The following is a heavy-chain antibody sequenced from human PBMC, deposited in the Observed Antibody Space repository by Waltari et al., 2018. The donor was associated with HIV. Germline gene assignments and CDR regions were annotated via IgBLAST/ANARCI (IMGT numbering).Heavy chain of an antibody. J-gene: IGHJ5*02. CDR2: ISTRGTT. D-gene: IGHD4-17*01. Sequence: QVQLQESGPGLVKPSETLSLTYTVSGGSMTRYYWNWIRQPAGKGLEWIGRISTRGTTYYNPSLRSRVILSVDTSKTQFNLNLYSVTAADAAVYYCARGDYDDYGGRNWFDPWGQGTLVTVSS. CDR1: GGSMTRYY. CDR3: ARGDYDDYGGRNWFDP. V-gene: IGHV4-4*07.